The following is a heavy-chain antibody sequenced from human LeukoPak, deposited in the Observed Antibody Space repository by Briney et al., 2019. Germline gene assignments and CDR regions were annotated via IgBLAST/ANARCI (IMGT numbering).Heavy chain of an antibody. CDR2: ISGSGGST. J-gene: IGHJ4*02. V-gene: IGHV3-23*01. CDR3: ARDTAMVSLYYFDY. Sequence: SGGSLRLSCAASGFTFSSYAMSWVRQAPGKGLEWVSAISGSGGSTYYADSVKGRFTISRDNSKNTLYLQMNSLRAEDTAVYYCARDTAMVSLYYFDYWGQGTLVTVSS. CDR1: GFTFSSYA. D-gene: IGHD5-18*01.